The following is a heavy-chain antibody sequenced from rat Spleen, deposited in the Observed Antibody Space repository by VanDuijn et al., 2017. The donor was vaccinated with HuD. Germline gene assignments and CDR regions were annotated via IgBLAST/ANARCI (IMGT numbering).Heavy chain of an antibody. CDR1: GVTFSDYG. CDR2: SSPSGGSP. Sequence: EVQLVESGGGLVQPGRSLKLSCAVSGVTFSDYGMHWIRRAPAKGLEWVASSSPSGGSPDYRDSVKGRFTISRDNAKSTLYLQMDSLRSEDTATYYCARWTTVFDYWGQGVMVTVSS. J-gene: IGHJ2*01. D-gene: IGHD1-1*01. V-gene: IGHV5-19*01. CDR3: ARWTTVFDY.